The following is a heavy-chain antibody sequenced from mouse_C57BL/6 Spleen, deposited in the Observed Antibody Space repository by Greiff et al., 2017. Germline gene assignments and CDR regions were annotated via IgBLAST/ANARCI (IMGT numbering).Heavy chain of an antibody. V-gene: IGHV1-52*01. CDR3: ARDSSGYVRY. J-gene: IGHJ2*01. Sequence: QVQLQQPGAELVRPGSSVKLSCKASGYTFTSYWMHWVKQRPIQGLEWIGNIDPSDSETHYNQKFKDKATWTVDKSSSTAYMQLSSLTSEDSAVYYCARDSSGYVRYWGQGTTLTVSS. CDR1: GYTFTSYW. D-gene: IGHD3-2*02. CDR2: IDPSDSET.